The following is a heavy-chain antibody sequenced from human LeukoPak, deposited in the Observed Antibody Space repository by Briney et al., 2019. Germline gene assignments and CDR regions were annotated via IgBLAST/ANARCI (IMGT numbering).Heavy chain of an antibody. CDR3: ASAPGREYYYYMDV. J-gene: IGHJ6*03. CDR1: GGSISSYY. D-gene: IGHD3-10*01. V-gene: IGHV4-59*06. CDR2: IYYSGST. Sequence: PSETLSLTCTVSGGSISSYYWSWIRQPPGKGLGWIGYIYYSGSTYYNPSLKSRVTISVDTSKNQFSLKLSSVTAADTAVYYCASAPGREYYYYMDVWGEGTTVTVSS.